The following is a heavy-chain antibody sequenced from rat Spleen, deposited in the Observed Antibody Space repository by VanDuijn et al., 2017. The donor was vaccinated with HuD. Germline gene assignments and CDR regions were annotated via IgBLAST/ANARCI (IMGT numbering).Heavy chain of an antibody. V-gene: IGHV5-34*01. CDR2: ISSSSATI. Sequence: EVQLVESDGDLVQPGRSLKLSCVASGFTFSDYGMNWIRQAPGKGLEWVAYISSSSATIYYADTVKGRFTISRDNAKNTLYLQLSSLRSEDTAVYFCARRGNYAFVYWGQGTLVTVSS. CDR1: GFTFSDYG. D-gene: IGHD1-10*01. CDR3: ARRGNYAFVY. J-gene: IGHJ3*01.